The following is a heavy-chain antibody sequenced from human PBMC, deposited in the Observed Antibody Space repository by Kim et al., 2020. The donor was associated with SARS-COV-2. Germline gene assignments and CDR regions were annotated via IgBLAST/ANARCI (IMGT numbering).Heavy chain of an antibody. CDR2: INPNSGGT. V-gene: IGHV1-2*06. CDR3: ARDMNRVHWGSSWYGDY. D-gene: IGHD6-13*01. CDR1: GYTFTGYY. Sequence: ASVKVSCKASGYTFTGYYMHWVRQAPGQGLEWMGRINPNSGGTNYAQKFQGRVTMTRDTSISTAYMELSRLGSDDTAVYYCARDMNRVHWGSSWYGDYWGQGALVTVSS. J-gene: IGHJ4*02.